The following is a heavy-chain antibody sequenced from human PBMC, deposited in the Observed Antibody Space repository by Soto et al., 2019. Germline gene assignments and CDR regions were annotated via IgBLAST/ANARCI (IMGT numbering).Heavy chain of an antibody. Sequence: GGSLRLSCAASGFTFSSYSMNWVRQAPGKGLEWVSSISSSSSYIYYADSVKGRFTISRDNAKNSLYLQMNSLRAEDTAVYYCARAHDYGDYAYSPCDYWGQGTLVTVSS. J-gene: IGHJ4*02. CDR2: ISSSSSYI. CDR3: ARAHDYGDYAYSPCDY. D-gene: IGHD4-17*01. V-gene: IGHV3-21*01. CDR1: GFTFSSYS.